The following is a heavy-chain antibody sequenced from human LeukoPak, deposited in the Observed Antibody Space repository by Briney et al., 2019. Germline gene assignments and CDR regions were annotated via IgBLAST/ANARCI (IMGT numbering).Heavy chain of an antibody. D-gene: IGHD3-22*01. J-gene: IGHJ3*02. V-gene: IGHV1-24*01. CDR2: FDPEDGET. CDR3: AARSGYYPDDAFDI. CDR1: GYTLTELS. Sequence: GASVKVSCKVSGYTLTELSMHWVRQAPGKGLEWMGGFDPEDGETIYAQKFQGRVTMTEDTSTDTAYMELSSLRSEDTAVYYCAARSGYYPDDAFDIWGQRTMVTVSS.